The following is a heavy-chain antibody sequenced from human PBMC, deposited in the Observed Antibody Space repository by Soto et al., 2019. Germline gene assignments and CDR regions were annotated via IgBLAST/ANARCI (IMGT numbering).Heavy chain of an antibody. V-gene: IGHV3-30-3*01. D-gene: IGHD2-2*01. CDR3: AREGIVVVPAAMFDY. CDR2: ISYDGSNK. J-gene: IGHJ4*02. CDR1: GFTFSSYA. Sequence: GGSLRLSCAASGFTFSSYAMHWVRQAPGKGLEWVAVISYDGSNKYYADSVKGRFTISRDNSKNTLYLQMNSLRAEDTAVYYCAREGIVVVPAAMFDYWGQGTLVTVSS.